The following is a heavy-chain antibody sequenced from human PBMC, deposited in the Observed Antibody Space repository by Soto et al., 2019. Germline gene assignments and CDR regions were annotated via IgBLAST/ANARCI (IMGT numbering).Heavy chain of an antibody. D-gene: IGHD2-2*02. CDR2: INPNSGGT. V-gene: IGHV1-2*02. J-gene: IGHJ6*02. CDR3: ARVVVPAATPYYYYGMDV. CDR1: GYTFTGYY. Sequence: GASVKVSCKASGYTFTGYYMHWVRQAPGQGLEWMGWINPNSGGTNYAQKFQGRVTMTRDTSISTAYMELSRLRSDDTAVYYCARVVVPAATPYYYYGMDVWGQGTTVTV.